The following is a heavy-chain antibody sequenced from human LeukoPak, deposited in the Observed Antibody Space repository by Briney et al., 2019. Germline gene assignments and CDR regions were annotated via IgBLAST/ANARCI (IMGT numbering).Heavy chain of an antibody. CDR1: GYTFTGYY. V-gene: IGHV1-24*01. D-gene: IGHD1-1*01. J-gene: IGHJ6*03. CDR3: ATKVPRFSTARNYYMDV. Sequence: ASVKVSCKASGYTFTGYYMHWVRQAPGQGLEWMGGFDPEDGETIYAQKFQGRVTMTEDTSTDTAYMELSSLRSEDTAVYYCATKVPRFSTARNYYMDVWGKGTTVTVSS. CDR2: FDPEDGET.